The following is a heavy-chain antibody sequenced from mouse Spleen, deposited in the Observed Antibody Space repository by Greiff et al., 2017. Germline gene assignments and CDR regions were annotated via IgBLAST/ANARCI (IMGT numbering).Heavy chain of an antibody. CDR3: ARFYYGDYAFYAMDY. CDR1: GYSFTGYY. J-gene: IGHJ4*01. D-gene: IGHD2-13*01. V-gene: IGHV1-42*01. Sequence: VQLQQSGPELVKPGASVKISCKASGYSFTGYYMNWVKQSPEKSLEWIGEINPSTGGTTYNQKFKAKATLTVDKSSSTAYMQLKSLTSEDSAVYYCARFYYGDYAFYAMDYWGQGTSVTVSS. CDR2: INPSTGGT.